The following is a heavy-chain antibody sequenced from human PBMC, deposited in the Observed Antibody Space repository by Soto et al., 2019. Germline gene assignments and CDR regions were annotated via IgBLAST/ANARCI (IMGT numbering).Heavy chain of an antibody. D-gene: IGHD2-8*01. CDR2: IKQDGSEK. CDR3: ARVPTSLQSLYYYFDY. V-gene: IGHV3-7*01. Sequence: TGGSLRLSCAASGFTFSSYWMSWVRQAPGKGLEWVANIKQDGSEKYYVDSVKGRFTISRDNAKNSLYLQMNSLRAEDTAVYYCARVPTSLQSLYYYFDYWGQGTLVTVSS. CDR1: GFTFSSYW. J-gene: IGHJ4*02.